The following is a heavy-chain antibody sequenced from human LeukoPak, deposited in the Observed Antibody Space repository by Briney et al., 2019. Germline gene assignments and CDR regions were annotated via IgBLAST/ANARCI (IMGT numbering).Heavy chain of an antibody. CDR1: GGSISSGDYY. J-gene: IGHJ4*02. V-gene: IGHV4-30-4*01. CDR3: ARDGGDDYGDYDRPPFDY. CDR2: IYYSGST. D-gene: IGHD4-17*01. Sequence: PSQTLSLTCTVSGGSISSGDYYWSWIRQPPGKGLEWIGYIYYSGSTYYNPSLKSRVTISVDTSKNQFSLKLSSVTAADTAVYYCARDGGDDYGDYDRPPFDYWGQGTLVTVSS.